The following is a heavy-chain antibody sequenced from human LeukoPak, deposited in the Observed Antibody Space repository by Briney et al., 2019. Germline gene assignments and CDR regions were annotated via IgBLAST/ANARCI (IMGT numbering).Heavy chain of an antibody. Sequence: GASVKVSCKASGYTFNRFGMNWVRQAPGQGLEWMGWINTNTGNPTYAQGFKGRFVMSLDTSVSTAFLQISSLKAEDTAVYYCARRTEYSSGWYGAFDIWGQGTLVTVSS. V-gene: IGHV7-4-1*02. CDR2: INTNTGNP. D-gene: IGHD6-19*01. CDR1: GYTFNRFG. CDR3: ARRTEYSSGWYGAFDI. J-gene: IGHJ3*02.